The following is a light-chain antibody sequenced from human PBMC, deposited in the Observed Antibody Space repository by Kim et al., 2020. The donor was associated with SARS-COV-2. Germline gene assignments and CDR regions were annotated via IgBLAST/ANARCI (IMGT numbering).Light chain of an antibody. CDR1: SSDVGGYNY. CDR3: CSYAGSYIML. Sequence: GPSVTISCTGTSSDVGGYNYVSWYQHYPGKAPKLIIYDVSKRPSGVPDRFSGSKSGNTASLTISGLQAEDEADCYCCSYAGSYIMLFGGGTQLTVL. CDR2: DVS. V-gene: IGLV2-11*01. J-gene: IGLJ2*01.